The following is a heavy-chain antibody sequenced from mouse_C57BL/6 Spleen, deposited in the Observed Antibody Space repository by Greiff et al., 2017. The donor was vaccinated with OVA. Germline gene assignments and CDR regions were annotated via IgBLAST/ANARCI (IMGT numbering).Heavy chain of an antibody. Sequence: VKLQESGAELMKPGASVKLSCKATGYTFTGYWIEWVKQRPGHGLEWIGEILPGSGSTNYNEKFKGKATFTADTSSNPAYIQLSSLTTEDSAIFNSASRNSGVVAWLAYGGQGTLVTVSA. D-gene: IGHD3-1*01. CDR3: ASRNSGVVAWLAY. CDR1: GYTFTGYW. CDR2: ILPGSGST. J-gene: IGHJ3*01. V-gene: IGHV1-9*01.